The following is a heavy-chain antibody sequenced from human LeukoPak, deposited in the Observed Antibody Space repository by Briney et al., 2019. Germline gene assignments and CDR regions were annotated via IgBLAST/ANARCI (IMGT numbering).Heavy chain of an antibody. D-gene: IGHD6-19*01. Sequence: ASVKVSCKVSGYTLTELSMHWVRQAPGKGLEWMGGFDPEDGETIYAQRFQGRVTMTEDTSTDTAYMELSSLRSEDTAVYYCATVRGSGWYFDYWGQGTLVIVSS. CDR1: GYTLTELS. J-gene: IGHJ4*02. CDR2: FDPEDGET. V-gene: IGHV1-24*01. CDR3: ATVRGSGWYFDY.